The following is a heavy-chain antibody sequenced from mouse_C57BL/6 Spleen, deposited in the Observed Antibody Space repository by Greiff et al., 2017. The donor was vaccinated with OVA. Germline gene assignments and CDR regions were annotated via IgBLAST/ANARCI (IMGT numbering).Heavy chain of an antibody. CDR2: IDTSASET. J-gene: IGHJ2*01. D-gene: IGHD2-1*01. CDR1: GYTFTSYW. CDR3: ARAYGNYECNYFDY. Sequence: QVQLQQPGAELVRPGSSVKLSCKASGYTFTSYWMHWVKQRPIQGLEWIGNIDTSASETHYNHNFKDKATLTVDNSSRTTYMQLSSLTTEASAVYYCARAYGNYECNYFDYWGQGTTLTVSS. V-gene: IGHV1-52*01.